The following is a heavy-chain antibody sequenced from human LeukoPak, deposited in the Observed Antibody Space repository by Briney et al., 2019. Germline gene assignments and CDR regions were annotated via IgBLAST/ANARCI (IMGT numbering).Heavy chain of an antibody. V-gene: IGHV3-11*03. CDR3: ANTVRSESYYDFWSGYHGY. J-gene: IGHJ4*02. CDR2: ISSSTSYT. D-gene: IGHD3-3*01. CDR1: GFTFSDYY. Sequence: GGSLRLSCAASGFTFSDYYMSWIRQAPGMGLEWVSYISSSTSYTNYADSVKGRFTISRDNAKNPLYLQMNSLRGEDTAVYYCANTVRSESYYDFWSGYHGYWGQGTLVTVSS.